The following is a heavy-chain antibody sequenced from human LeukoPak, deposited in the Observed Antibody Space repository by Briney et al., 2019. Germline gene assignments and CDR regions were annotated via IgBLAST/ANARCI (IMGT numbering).Heavy chain of an antibody. Sequence: GESLKISCKASGYSFTSYWIGWVRQMPGKGLEWMGITYPGDSDTRYSPSFQGQVTISADKSISTAYLQWSSLKASDTAMYYCARNYDNTHLNWFDPWGQGTLVTVSS. CDR1: GYSFTSYW. J-gene: IGHJ5*02. CDR3: ARNYDNTHLNWFDP. V-gene: IGHV5-51*01. D-gene: IGHD3-3*01. CDR2: TYPGDSDT.